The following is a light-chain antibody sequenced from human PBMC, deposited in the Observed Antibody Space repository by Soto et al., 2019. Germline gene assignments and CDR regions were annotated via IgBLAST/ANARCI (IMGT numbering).Light chain of an antibody. V-gene: IGKV3-20*01. J-gene: IGKJ1*01. CDR3: QQFDNSLWT. CDR2: GVS. CDR1: QSVSTNN. Sequence: DIVMKQNPGTLSLSPGDRATLSYRARQSVSTNNFAWYQQRPGQAPRLRIYGVSSRATGIPDRFSGSGSGTDFTLTISRLEPEDFAVYYCQQFDNSLWTFGQGTKVDIK.